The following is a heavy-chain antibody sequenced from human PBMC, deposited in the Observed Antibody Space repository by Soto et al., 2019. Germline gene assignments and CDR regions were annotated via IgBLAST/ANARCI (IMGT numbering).Heavy chain of an antibody. CDR1: GFTFSSYG. CDR2: IWYDGSNK. CDR3: ARDLGYSYGYYYYYGMDV. Sequence: GGSLRLSCAASGFTFSSYGMHWVRQAPGKGLEWVAVIWYDGSNKYYADSVKGRFTISRDNSKNTLYLQMNSLRAEDTAVYYCARDLGYSYGYYYYYGMDVWGQGTTVTVSS. J-gene: IGHJ6*02. V-gene: IGHV3-33*01. D-gene: IGHD5-18*01.